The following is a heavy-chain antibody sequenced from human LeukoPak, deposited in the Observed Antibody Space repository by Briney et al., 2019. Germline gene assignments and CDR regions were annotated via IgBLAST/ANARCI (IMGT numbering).Heavy chain of an antibody. D-gene: IGHD3-22*01. CDR1: GGSFSGYY. V-gene: IGHV4-34*01. Sequence: SETLSLTCAVYGGSFSGYYWSWIRQPPGKGLEWIGYIYHSGSTYYNPSLKSRVTISVDRSKNQFSLKLSSVTAADTAVYYCARGGIVVVTPDYWGQGTLVTVSS. CDR2: IYHSGST. CDR3: ARGGIVVVTPDY. J-gene: IGHJ4*02.